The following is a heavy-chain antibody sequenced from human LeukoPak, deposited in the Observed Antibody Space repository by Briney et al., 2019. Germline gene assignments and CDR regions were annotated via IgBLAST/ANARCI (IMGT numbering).Heavy chain of an antibody. CDR1: GFTFNNYA. Sequence: GGSLRLSCVASGFTFNNYAMTWVRQAPGKGLEWVSAISGSGYSTYYADSVKGRFTISRDNSKNSLYLQMNSLRAEDTAVYYCARDSRGGAPYDYWGQGTLVTVSS. V-gene: IGHV3-23*01. J-gene: IGHJ4*02. D-gene: IGHD3-10*01. CDR3: ARDSRGGAPYDY. CDR2: ISGSGYST.